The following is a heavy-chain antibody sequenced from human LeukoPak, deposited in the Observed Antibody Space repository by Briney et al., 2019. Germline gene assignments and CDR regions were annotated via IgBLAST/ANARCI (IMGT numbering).Heavy chain of an antibody. V-gene: IGHV3-30*02. D-gene: IGHD1-26*01. J-gene: IGHJ4*02. CDR1: GFTFSSYG. Sequence: PRGSLRLSCAASGFTFSSYGMHWVRQAPGKGLEWVAFIRYDGSNKYYADSVKGRFTISRDNSKNTLYLQMNSLRAEDTAVYYCAKDSWEVGATSEIDYWGQGTLATVSS. CDR2: IRYDGSNK. CDR3: AKDSWEVGATSEIDY.